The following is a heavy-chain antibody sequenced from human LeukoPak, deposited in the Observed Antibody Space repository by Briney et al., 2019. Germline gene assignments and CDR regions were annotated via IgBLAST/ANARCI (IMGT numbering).Heavy chain of an antibody. J-gene: IGHJ4*02. V-gene: IGHV4-4*07. CDR1: GGSISSYR. CDR2: IYTTGTT. Sequence: SQTLSLTCSVSGGSISSYRWSWIRQPAGKGLEWIGRIYTTGTTNYNPSLRSRVTMSVDTSKNQFSLKLSSVTAADTAVYYCARGTYFDSLTDYSPGTFDYWGQGTLVTVSS. D-gene: IGHD3-9*01. CDR3: ARGTYFDSLTDYSPGTFDY.